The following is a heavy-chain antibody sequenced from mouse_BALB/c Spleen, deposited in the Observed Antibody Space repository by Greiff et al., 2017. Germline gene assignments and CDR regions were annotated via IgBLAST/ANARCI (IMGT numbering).Heavy chain of an antibody. V-gene: IGHV2-2*02. CDR2: IWSGGST. Sequence: QVQLKQSGPGLVQPSQSLSITCTVSGFSLTSYGVHWVRQSPGKGLEWLGVIWSGGSTDYNAAFISRLSISKDNSKSQVFFKMNSLQANDTAIYYCARSTMITTDGFAYWGQGTLVTVSA. D-gene: IGHD2-4*01. CDR3: ARSTMITTDGFAY. CDR1: GFSLTSYG. J-gene: IGHJ3*01.